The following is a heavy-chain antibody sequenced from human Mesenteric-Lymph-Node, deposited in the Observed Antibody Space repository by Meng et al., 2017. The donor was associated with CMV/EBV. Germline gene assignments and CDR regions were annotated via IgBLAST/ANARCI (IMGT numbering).Heavy chain of an antibody. CDR1: GGSFSGYY. V-gene: IGHV4-34*01. CDR2: INHSGST. J-gene: IGHJ4*02. CDR3: ARGSSYDILTGYFDY. D-gene: IGHD3-9*01. Sequence: HVQIHQWGAGLLKPSENLSVTFAVYGGSFSGYYWNWIRQSPEKGLEWIGEINHSGSTTYNPSFTSRIIISVDTSTNQISLNMSSVTAADTAVYYCARGSSYDILTGYFDYWGQGALVTVSS.